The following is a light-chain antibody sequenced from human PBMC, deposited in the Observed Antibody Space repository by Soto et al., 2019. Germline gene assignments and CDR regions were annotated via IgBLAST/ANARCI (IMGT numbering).Light chain of an antibody. CDR3: QHYNSYSEA. CDR1: QDISSY. CDR2: AAS. J-gene: IGKJ1*01. V-gene: IGKV1-9*01. Sequence: IQVTQSPSSLSASVGDRVTITCRASQDISSYLAWYQQKPGKAPTLLIYAASTLQSGVPPRFSGSGSGTEFTLTISSLQPDDFATYYCQHYNSYSEAFGQGTKVDIK.